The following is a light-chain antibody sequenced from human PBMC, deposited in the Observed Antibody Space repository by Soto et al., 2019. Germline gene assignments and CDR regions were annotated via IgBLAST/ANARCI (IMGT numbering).Light chain of an antibody. V-gene: IGKV3-20*01. J-gene: IGKJ1*01. Sequence: ESVLTQSPGTLSLSPGEKATLSCRASQSVSSSYLAWYQQKPGQAPRLLIYGASSRATGIPDRFSGSGAGTDFTLTVSRLELEDFAVYYCQQFGSSSCTFGQGTNEEIK. CDR2: GAS. CDR3: QQFGSSSCT. CDR1: QSVSSSY.